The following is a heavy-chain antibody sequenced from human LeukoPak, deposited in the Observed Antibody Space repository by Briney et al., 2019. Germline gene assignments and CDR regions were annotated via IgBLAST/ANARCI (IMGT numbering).Heavy chain of an antibody. CDR1: GYTFTSYG. V-gene: IGHV1-18*01. J-gene: IGHJ4*02. D-gene: IGHD4-17*01. CDR3: ARVGDYGDSNFPFDY. CDR2: ISAYNGNT. Sequence: ASVKVSCKASGYTFTSYGISWVRQAPGQGLEWMGWISAYNGNTNYAQKLQGRVTVTTDTSASTAYMELSSLRSEDTAVYYCARVGDYGDSNFPFDYWGQGTLVTVSS.